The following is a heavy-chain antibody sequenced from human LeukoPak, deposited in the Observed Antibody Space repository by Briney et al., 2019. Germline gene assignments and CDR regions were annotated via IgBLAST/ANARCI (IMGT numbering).Heavy chain of an antibody. CDR2: ISSSGSTI. D-gene: IGHD5-12*01. CDR3: ARVAEMATITAIGY. CDR1: GFTFSDYY. V-gene: IGHV3-11*01. Sequence: PGGSLRLSCAASGFTFSDYYMSWIRQAPGKGLEWVSYISSSGSTIYYADSVKGRFTISRDNAKNSLYLQMNSLRAEDTAVYYCARVAEMATITAIGYWGQGTLVTVSS. J-gene: IGHJ4*02.